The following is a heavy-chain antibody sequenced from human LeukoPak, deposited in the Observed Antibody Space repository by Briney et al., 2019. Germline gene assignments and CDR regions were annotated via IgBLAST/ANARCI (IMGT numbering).Heavy chain of an antibody. Sequence: ASVKVSCKASGYTFATCDINWVRQATGQGLEWMGWMNPNNGSTGYAQKFQGRVTMTRDTSINTAYMELSSLMSEDTAVYYCARESGDGYNYGYWGQGTLVTVSS. D-gene: IGHD5-24*01. V-gene: IGHV1-8*01. CDR2: MNPNNGST. J-gene: IGHJ4*02. CDR1: GYTFATCD. CDR3: ARESGDGYNYGY.